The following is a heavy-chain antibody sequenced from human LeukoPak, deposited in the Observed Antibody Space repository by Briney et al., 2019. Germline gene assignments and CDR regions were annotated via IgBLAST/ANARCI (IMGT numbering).Heavy chain of an antibody. CDR1: GDSINSNPYY. Sequence: SSETLSLTCTVSGDSINSNPYYWGWIRQPPGKGLEWIGNVYYIGTTYYNPSLKSRVTISVDTSKNQFSLKLSSVTAADTAVYYCARQGWDRARARGEPTYYFDSWGQGTLVTVSS. D-gene: IGHD3-10*01. J-gene: IGHJ4*02. CDR2: VYYIGTT. CDR3: ARQGWDRARARGEPTYYFDS. V-gene: IGHV4-39*01.